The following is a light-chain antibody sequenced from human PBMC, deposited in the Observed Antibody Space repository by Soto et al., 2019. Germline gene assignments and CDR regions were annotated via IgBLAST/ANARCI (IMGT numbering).Light chain of an antibody. CDR2: WAS. CDR3: QQYYTTPWT. CDR1: QSVLYSSNNKNY. Sequence: DIVMTQSPDSLAVSLGERATINCKSSQSVLYSSNNKNYLAWYQQTPGQPPKVLIYWASTRASGVPDRFSGSGSGTDFTLTISSLQAEDVAVYYCQQYYTTPWTFGQGTKVEIK. J-gene: IGKJ1*01. V-gene: IGKV4-1*01.